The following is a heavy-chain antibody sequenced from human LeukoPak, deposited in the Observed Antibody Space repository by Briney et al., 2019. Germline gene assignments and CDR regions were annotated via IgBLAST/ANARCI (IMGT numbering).Heavy chain of an antibody. CDR3: ARGGSSWSSDAFDI. J-gene: IGHJ3*02. Sequence: ASVKVSCKASGYTFTGYYMHWVRQAPGQGLEWMGWINPNSGGTNYAQKLQGRVTMTTDTSTSTAYMELSRLRSDDTAVYYCARGGSSWSSDAFDIWGQGTMVTVSS. CDR1: GYTFTGYY. D-gene: IGHD6-13*01. CDR2: INPNSGGT. V-gene: IGHV1-2*02.